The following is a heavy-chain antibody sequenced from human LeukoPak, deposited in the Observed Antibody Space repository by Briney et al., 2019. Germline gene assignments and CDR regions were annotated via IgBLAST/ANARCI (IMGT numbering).Heavy chain of an antibody. CDR2: FSGASTT. CDR1: GFTFTSYA. CDR3: ARLRNDAFDI. Sequence: GGSLRLSCAASGFTFTSYAMSWVRQAPGKGLEWVSTFSGASTTSYADAVKGRFTISRDNSKSTLYLQMNSLRAEDTAVYYCARLRNDAFDIWGQGTVVTFSS. J-gene: IGHJ3*02. V-gene: IGHV3-23*01.